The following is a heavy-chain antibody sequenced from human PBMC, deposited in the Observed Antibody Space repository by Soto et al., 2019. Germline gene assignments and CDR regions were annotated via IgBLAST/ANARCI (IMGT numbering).Heavy chain of an antibody. D-gene: IGHD3-3*01. CDR1: GFSLSTSGVG. V-gene: IGHV2-5*01. CDR3: AHRRDDYDFWSGYYSK. Sequence: SGPTLVNPTQTLTLTCTFSGFSLSTSGVGVGWIRQPPGKALEWLALIYWNDDKRYSPSLKSRLTITKDTSKNQVVLTMTNMDRVDTATYYCAHRRDDYDFWSGYYSKWGQGTLVTVSS. J-gene: IGHJ4*02. CDR2: IYWNDDK.